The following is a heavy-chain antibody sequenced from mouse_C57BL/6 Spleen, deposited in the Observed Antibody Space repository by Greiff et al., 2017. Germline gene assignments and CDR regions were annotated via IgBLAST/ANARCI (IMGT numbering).Heavy chain of an antibody. D-gene: IGHD2-3*01. CDR3: ARIENGYSYYFDY. CDR2: IYPGSGST. V-gene: IGHV1-55*01. CDR1: GYTFTSYW. Sequence: QVQLQQPGAELVKPGASVKMSCKASGYTFTSYWLTWVKQRPGQGLEWIGDIYPGSGSTNYNEKFKSKATLTVDTSSSTAYMQLSSLTSEDSAVYYCARIENGYSYYFDYWGQGTTLTVSS. J-gene: IGHJ2*01.